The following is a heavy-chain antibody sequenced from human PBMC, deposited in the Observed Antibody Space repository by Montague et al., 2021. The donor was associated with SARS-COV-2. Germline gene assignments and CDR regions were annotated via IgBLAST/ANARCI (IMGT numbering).Heavy chain of an antibody. J-gene: IGHJ4*02. CDR2: INYSGST. V-gene: IGHV4-59*01. Sequence: SETQSLTCTVSGDSMNNYYWSWIRQPPGKGLEWIGYINYSGSTHYNPSLQRRGTLSKDASKTQFSLRLTSVTAADTAMYFCARAQIYRSSWYAYFDYWGQGTLVTVSS. CDR1: GDSMNNYY. D-gene: IGHD6-13*01. CDR3: ARAQIYRSSWYAYFDY.